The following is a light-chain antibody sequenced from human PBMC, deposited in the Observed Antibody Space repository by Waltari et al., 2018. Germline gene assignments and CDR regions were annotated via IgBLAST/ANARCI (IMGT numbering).Light chain of an antibody. Sequence: QAGLTQPPSVSKDLRQTATITCTGNSDNVGYLGAAWLQQRRGHPPRLVSYRNNNRPSGVSEGFSTSRSGNTASLTITGLQAEDEADDYCSAWDTSLSGVVFGGGTKLTVL. CDR1: SDNVGYLG. CDR3: SAWDTSLSGVV. J-gene: IGLJ3*02. CDR2: RNN. V-gene: IGLV10-54*01.